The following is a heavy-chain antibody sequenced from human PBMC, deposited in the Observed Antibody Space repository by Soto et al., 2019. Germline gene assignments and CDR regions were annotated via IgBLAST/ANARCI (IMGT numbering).Heavy chain of an antibody. CDR1: GGSISSYY. D-gene: IGHD3-10*01. V-gene: IGHV4-59*08. CDR2: IYYSGST. CDR3: ARSAPRTLLRHDP. Sequence: SETLSLTCTVSGGSISSYYWSWIRQPPGKGLEWIGYIYYSGSTNYNPSLKSRVTISVDTSKNQLSLKLSSVTAADTAVSYCARSAPRTLLRHDPWGQGTLVTVSS. J-gene: IGHJ5*02.